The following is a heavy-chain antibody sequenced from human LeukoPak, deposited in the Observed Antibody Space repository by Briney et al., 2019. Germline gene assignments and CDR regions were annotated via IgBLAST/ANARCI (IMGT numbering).Heavy chain of an antibody. CDR2: ISSTSNHI. V-gene: IGHV3-21*01. CDR1: GFTFSSYS. J-gene: IGHJ4*02. Sequence: PGGSLRLSCAGSGFTFSSYSMNWVRQAPGKGLEWVSSISSTSNHIYYADSVKGRFTISRDNAKNSLYLQMNSLRAEDTAVYYCARIGIDYLASYHFDYWGQGTLVTVSS. CDR3: ARIGIDYLASYHFDY. D-gene: IGHD2/OR15-2a*01.